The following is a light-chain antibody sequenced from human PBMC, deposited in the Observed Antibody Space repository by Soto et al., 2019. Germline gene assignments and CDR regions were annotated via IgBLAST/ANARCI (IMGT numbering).Light chain of an antibody. CDR1: TGAVTSRHY. CDR2: DTS. Sequence: QAVVTQEPSLTVSPGGTVTLTGGSSTGAVTSRHYPYWFQQKPGQAPRTLIYDTSDKHSWTPARFSGSLLGGKAALTLSGAQPEDEAEYYCLLSYSGARHVVFGGGTQLTVL. CDR3: LLSYSGARHVV. J-gene: IGLJ2*01. V-gene: IGLV7-46*01.